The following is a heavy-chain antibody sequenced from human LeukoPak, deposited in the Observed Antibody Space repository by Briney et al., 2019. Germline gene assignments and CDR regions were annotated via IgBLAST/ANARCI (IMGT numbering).Heavy chain of an antibody. V-gene: IGHV4-34*01. CDR2: ISHSGST. J-gene: IGHJ2*01. Sequence: SETLSLTCAVYGGSFSGYIWGWIRQPPGQGLEWIAEISHSGSTTYSPSLKSRVTISLDTAKNQFSLQLNSVTAADTAVYYCARVAKCSSTCRGKYWYFDLWGRGTLATVSS. CDR1: GGSFSGYI. CDR3: ARVAKCSSTCRGKYWYFDL. D-gene: IGHD2-2*01.